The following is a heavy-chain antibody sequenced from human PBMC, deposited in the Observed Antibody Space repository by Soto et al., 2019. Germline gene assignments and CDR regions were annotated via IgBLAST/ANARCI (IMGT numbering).Heavy chain of an antibody. J-gene: IGHJ4*02. Sequence: QITLKESGPTLVKPTQTLTLTCTFSGFSLSTSGVGVGWIRQPPGKALEWLALIYWDDDKRYSPSLKSRLTTTKNTPKNQVVLTMTTMDPVDTATYYCAHCNVRGNEFDYWGQGTLVTVSS. CDR1: GFSLSTSGVG. V-gene: IGHV2-5*02. D-gene: IGHD2-15*01. CDR3: AHCNVRGNEFDY. CDR2: IYWDDDK.